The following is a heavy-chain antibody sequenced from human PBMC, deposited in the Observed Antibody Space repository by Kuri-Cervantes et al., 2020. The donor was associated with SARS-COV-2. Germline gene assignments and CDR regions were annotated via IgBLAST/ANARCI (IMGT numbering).Heavy chain of an antibody. D-gene: IGHD6-19*01. V-gene: IGHV3-33*01. J-gene: IGHJ4*02. Sequence: GGSLRFSCAASGFTFSSYGMHWVRQAPGKGLEWVAVIWYDGSNKYYADSVKGRFTISRDNSKNTLYLQMNSLRAEDTAVYYCARAQQWLEPNFDYWGQGTLVTVSS. CDR2: IWYDGSNK. CDR1: GFTFSSYG. CDR3: ARAQQWLEPNFDY.